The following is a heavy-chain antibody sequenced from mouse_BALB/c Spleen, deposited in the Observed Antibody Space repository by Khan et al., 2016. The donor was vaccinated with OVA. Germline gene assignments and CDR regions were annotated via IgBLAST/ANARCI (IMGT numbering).Heavy chain of an antibody. CDR2: INPSNNYT. V-gene: IGHV1-4*01. Sequence: VQLHQSGAELARPGASVKMSCKASGYTFTSYTMHWVRQRPGKAPEWIGHINPSNNYTNYNQNFKDKATLIVEKSSSTAYMQLSRLTSEDSAVLYWGREGADHRSDGGFADWGQGTLVTVSA. CDR3: GREGADHRSDGGFAD. D-gene: IGHD2-14*01. J-gene: IGHJ3*01. CDR1: GYTFTSYT.